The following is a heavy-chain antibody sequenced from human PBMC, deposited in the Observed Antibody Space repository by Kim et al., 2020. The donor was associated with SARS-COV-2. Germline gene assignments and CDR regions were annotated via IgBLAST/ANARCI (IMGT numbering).Heavy chain of an antibody. CDR3: ARLYSSGWYWTPHSYYYGMDV. D-gene: IGHD6-19*01. Sequence: GGSLRLSCAASGFTFSSYSMNWVRQAPGKGLEWVSSISSSSSDIYYADSVKGRFTISRDNAKNSLYLQMNSLRAEDTAVYYCARLYSSGWYWTPHSYYYGMDVWGQGTTVTVSS. J-gene: IGHJ6*02. CDR2: ISSSSSDI. V-gene: IGHV3-21*01. CDR1: GFTFSSYS.